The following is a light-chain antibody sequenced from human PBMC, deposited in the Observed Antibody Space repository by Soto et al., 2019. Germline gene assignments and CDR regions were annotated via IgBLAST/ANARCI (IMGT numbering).Light chain of an antibody. V-gene: IGKV3-20*01. CDR2: GAS. Sequence: EIVLTQSPGTLSLSPGERAILSCRASQSVSSNYLAWYRQRPGQAPRLLIYGASSRATGIPDRFSGSGSGTDFTLTISRLEPEDFAVYYCQQYGSSPTFGQGTKVDIK. CDR1: QSVSSNY. CDR3: QQYGSSPT. J-gene: IGKJ1*01.